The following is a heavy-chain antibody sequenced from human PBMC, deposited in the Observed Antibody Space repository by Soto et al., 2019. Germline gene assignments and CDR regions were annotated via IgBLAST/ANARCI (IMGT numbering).Heavy chain of an antibody. CDR1: GGSITSSSHF. CDR3: AGQTFTIAAASYGRSNWFDP. Sequence: SETLSLTCSASGGSITSSSHFWGWVRQPPGKGLEWIGTIYFTGDTYYAPSLKSRLTMSIDTSKNEFSLRLNSVTAADTAVYYCAGQTFTIAAASYGRSNWFDPWGPGTLVTVSS. J-gene: IGHJ5*02. V-gene: IGHV4-39*01. D-gene: IGHD6-25*01. CDR2: IYFTGDT.